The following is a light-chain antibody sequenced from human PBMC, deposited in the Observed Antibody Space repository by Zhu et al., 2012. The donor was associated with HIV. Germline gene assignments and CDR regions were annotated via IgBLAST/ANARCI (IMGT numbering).Light chain of an antibody. Sequence: EIVLTQSPATLSFSPGERATLSCRASQTVNNFLSWYQQKPGQAPRLLIFDAFNRATGIPARLSGTGSGAEFTLTISSLEPEDFAVYYCQQRSTWPLTFGQGTRL. CDR1: QTVNNF. CDR2: DAF. V-gene: IGKV3-11*01. J-gene: IGKJ5*01. CDR3: QQRSTWPLT.